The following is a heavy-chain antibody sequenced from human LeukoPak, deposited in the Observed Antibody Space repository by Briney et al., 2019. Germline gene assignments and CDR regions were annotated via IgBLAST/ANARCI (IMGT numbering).Heavy chain of an antibody. CDR2: ISSSGSTI. J-gene: IGHJ3*02. CDR1: GFTFSSYE. Sequence: PGGSLRLSCAASGFTFSSYEMNWVRQAPGKGLEWVSYISSSGSTIYYADSVKGRFTISRDNAKNSLYLQMNSLRAEDTAVYYCAKDLDYYDSSGSYAFDIWGQGTMVTVSS. D-gene: IGHD3-22*01. CDR3: AKDLDYYDSSGSYAFDI. V-gene: IGHV3-48*03.